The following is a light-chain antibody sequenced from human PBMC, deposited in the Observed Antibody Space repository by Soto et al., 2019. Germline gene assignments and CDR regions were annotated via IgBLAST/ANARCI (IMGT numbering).Light chain of an antibody. V-gene: IGKV1-27*01. J-gene: IGKJ1*01. Sequence: DIQMTQSPSSLSASVGDRVTITCRASQGISHFLAWYQQQPGKVPTLLCYAASILQSGVPPRFSGSGSGTDFTLTIHSLQPEDFATYDCQNYNTVPRTFGQETQVEI. CDR2: AAS. CDR3: QNYNTVPRT. CDR1: QGISHF.